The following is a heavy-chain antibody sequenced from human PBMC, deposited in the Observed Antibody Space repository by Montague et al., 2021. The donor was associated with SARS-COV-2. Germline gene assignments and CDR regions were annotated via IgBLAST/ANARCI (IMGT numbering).Heavy chain of an antibody. CDR3: ARRRLDFYDSRHWFDP. CDR1: GGSMYIYGSHYY. J-gene: IGHJ5*02. V-gene: IGHV4-39*01. Sequence: SETLSLTCTVSGGSMYIYGSHYYWDWIRQPPGKGLEWIGTIFYTGSTISNSSLKSRVTISIDTSKNQYSLELTSVTAADTAVYYCARRRLDFYDSRHWFDPWGQGALVTVPS. CDR2: IFYTGST. D-gene: IGHD3-22*01.